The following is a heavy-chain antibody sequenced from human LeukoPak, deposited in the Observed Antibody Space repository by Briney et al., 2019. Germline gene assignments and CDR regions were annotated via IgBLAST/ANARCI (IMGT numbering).Heavy chain of an antibody. CDR2: ISGDGGST. V-gene: IGHV3-43*02. CDR3: AKDKVAAAGISWFDP. D-gene: IGHD6-13*01. Sequence: GGSLRLSCAASGFTFDDYAMHWVRQAPGKGLEWVSLISGDGGSTYYADSVKGRFTISRDNSKNSLYLQMNSLRTEDTALYYCAKDKVAAAGISWFDPWGQGTLVTVSS. CDR1: GFTFDDYA. J-gene: IGHJ5*02.